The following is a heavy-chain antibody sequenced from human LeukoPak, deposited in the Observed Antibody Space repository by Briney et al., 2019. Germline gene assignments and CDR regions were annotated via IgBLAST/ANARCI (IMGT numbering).Heavy chain of an antibody. CDR2: INGGGGGGT. CDR3: AASLPKIVVVPAAKGPFGS. CDR1: GFTFSNYA. V-gene: IGHV3-23*01. D-gene: IGHD2-2*01. Sequence: GGSLRLSCAASGFTFSNYAMSWVRQAPGKGLEWVSGINGGGGGGTFHADSVRGRFTISRDNSKNTLYLQRSSLRAEDTAVYYCAASLPKIVVVPAAKGPFGSWGQGTLVTVSS. J-gene: IGHJ5*02.